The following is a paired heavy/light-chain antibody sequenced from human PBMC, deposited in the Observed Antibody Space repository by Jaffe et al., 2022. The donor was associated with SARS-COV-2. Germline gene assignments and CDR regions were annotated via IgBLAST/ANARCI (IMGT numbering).Heavy chain of an antibody. CDR3: AKGPSGSLDH. CDR1: GFTFSNFA. V-gene: IGHV3-23*01. D-gene: IGHD3-3*01. CDR2: ISSSGADT. J-gene: IGHJ4*02. Sequence: EVRLLESGGGLVQPGGSLRLSCVASGFTFSNFAMRWVRQAPGKGLEWVSAISSSGADTYYVDSMSGRFIVSRDNSKNTLYLQMSSLRVDDTAVYYCAKGPSGSLDHWGQGTLVTVSS.
Light chain of an antibody. CDR1: QSLVYSDGDTY. CDR2: KVS. CDR3: MQGTHWPYT. V-gene: IGKV2-30*01. Sequence: DVVVTQSPLSLPVTLGQPASISCRSSQSLVYSDGDTYLDWFQQRPGQSPRRLIYKVSNRDSGVPDRFSGSGSGTDFTLKISRVEAEDVGVYYCMQGTHWPYTFGQGTKLEIK. J-gene: IGKJ2*01.